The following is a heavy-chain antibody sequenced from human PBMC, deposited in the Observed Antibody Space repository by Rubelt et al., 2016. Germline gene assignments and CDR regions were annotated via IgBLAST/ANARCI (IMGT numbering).Heavy chain of an antibody. CDR1: GFTLTELS. CDR2: FDPEDGET. D-gene: IGHD2/OR15-2a*01. V-gene: IGHV1-24*01. Sequence: QVQLVQFGAEVKKPGASVKVSCKVSGFTLTELSMHWVRQAPGKGLEWMGGFDPEDGETVYAQSFQGRVTMTEDTPTETAYVELSSLGSEETAVYYCATSNLNHVMDVWGQGTTVTVSS. J-gene: IGHJ6*02. CDR3: ATSNLNHVMDV.